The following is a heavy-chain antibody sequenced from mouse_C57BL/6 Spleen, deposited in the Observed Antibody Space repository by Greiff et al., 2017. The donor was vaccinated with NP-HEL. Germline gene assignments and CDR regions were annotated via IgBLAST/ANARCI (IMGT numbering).Heavy chain of an antibody. CDR1: GYTFTSYW. Sequence: QVQLQQPGAELVKPGASVKMSCKASGYTFTSYWITWVKQRPGQGLEWIGDIYPGSGSTNYNEKFKSKATLTVDTSSSTAYMQLSSLTSEDSAVYYCARTVTKEAWFAYWGKGTLVTVSA. D-gene: IGHD2-2*01. V-gene: IGHV1-55*01. CDR2: IYPGSGST. CDR3: ARTVTKEAWFAY. J-gene: IGHJ3*01.